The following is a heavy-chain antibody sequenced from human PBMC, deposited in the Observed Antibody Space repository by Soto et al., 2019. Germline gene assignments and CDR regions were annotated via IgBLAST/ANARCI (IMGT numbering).Heavy chain of an antibody. V-gene: IGHV2-70*11. CDR1: RFSLSTSGMC. Sequence: SGPTLVNPRQMLTLTCTFSRFSLSTSGMCVSWIRQPPGKALEWLARIDWDDDKYYSTSLKTRLTISNDTAEYQVVLTMTNMDPVYTATYYCARIQTISGYSSGWPYYGGQGTRFTVSS. CDR2: IDWDDDK. J-gene: IGHJ4*02. D-gene: IGHD6-19*01. CDR3: ARIQTISGYSSGWPYY.